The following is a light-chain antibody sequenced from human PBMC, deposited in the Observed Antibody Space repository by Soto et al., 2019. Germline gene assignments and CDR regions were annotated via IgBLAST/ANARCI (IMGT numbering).Light chain of an antibody. CDR2: AAS. CDR1: QSISSY. Sequence: DIQMTQSPSSLSASVGDRVTITCRASQSISSYLNWYQQKPGKAPKLLIYAASSLQSGVPSRFSGSGSGTDFTLTINSLQPEDFATYYCQQGSRTLTFGGGTKVDIK. J-gene: IGKJ4*01. V-gene: IGKV1-39*01. CDR3: QQGSRTLT.